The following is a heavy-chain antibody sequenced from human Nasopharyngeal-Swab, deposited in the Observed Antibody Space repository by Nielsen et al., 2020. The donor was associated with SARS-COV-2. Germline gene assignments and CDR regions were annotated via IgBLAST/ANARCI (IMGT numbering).Heavy chain of an antibody. D-gene: IGHD2-15*01. J-gene: IGHJ3*02. CDR2: IDWGDDD. Sequence: SGPTLVKPTQTLTLTCTFSGFSLSTSGMCVSWIRQHPGKALEWLALIDWGDDDYYSTSLKTRLSISQDTSKNQVVLTMTNMDPVDTATYYCARSGDCSGGRCNDAFDIWGQGTMVTVSS. V-gene: IGHV2-70*01. CDR1: GFSLSTSGMC. CDR3: ARSGDCSGGRCNDAFDI.